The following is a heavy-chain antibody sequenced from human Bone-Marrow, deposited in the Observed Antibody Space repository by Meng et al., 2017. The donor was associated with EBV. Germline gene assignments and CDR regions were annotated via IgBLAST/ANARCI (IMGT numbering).Heavy chain of an antibody. Sequence: QWQLGQSGAEVVKPGAAVKVSCKASGYTFTNYDINWVRQATGQGLEWVGWMNPNSGNTGYAQKFQGRVTMTRNTSISTAYMELSSLRSEDTAVYYCARGPTCGYNCPYYLDYWGQGTLVTVSS. CDR2: MNPNSGNT. CDR1: GYTFTNYD. V-gene: IGHV1-8*01. CDR3: ARGPTCGYNCPYYLDY. D-gene: IGHD5-24*01. J-gene: IGHJ4*02.